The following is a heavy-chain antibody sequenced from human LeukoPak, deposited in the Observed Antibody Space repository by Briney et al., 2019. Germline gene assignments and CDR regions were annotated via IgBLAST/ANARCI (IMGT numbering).Heavy chain of an antibody. CDR2: IYYSGST. D-gene: IGHD3-22*01. CDR1: GGSLSSYY. J-gene: IGHJ5*02. Sequence: PSETLSLTCTVSGGSLSSYYWSWLRQPPGKGLEWIGYIYYSGSTNYNPSLKSRVTISVDTSKNQFSLKLSSVTAADTAVYYCARAVKYYYDSSGYPKWFDPWGQGTLVTVSS. CDR3: ARAVKYYYDSSGYPKWFDP. V-gene: IGHV4-59*01.